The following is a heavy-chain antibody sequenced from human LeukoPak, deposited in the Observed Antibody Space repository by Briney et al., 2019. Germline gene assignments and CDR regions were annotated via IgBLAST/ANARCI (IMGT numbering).Heavy chain of an antibody. V-gene: IGHV3-30*02. D-gene: IGHD2-15*01. CDR3: TRSAYCTGGTCYSKTFDY. J-gene: IGHJ4*02. Sequence: GGSPRLSCAASGFNFRNYAMHWVRQAPGKEPEWVALIRFDGSHKYYADSVKGRFTISRDNSRDTLSLQMSSLRAEDTAVYYCTRSAYCTGGTCYSKTFDYWGQGTLVTVSS. CDR1: GFNFRNYA. CDR2: IRFDGSHK.